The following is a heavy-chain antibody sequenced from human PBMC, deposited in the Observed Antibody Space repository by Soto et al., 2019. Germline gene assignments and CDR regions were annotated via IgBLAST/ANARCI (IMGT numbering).Heavy chain of an antibody. V-gene: IGHV3-74*01. CDR3: ARGACSGPSCFFGGTH. D-gene: IGHD2-2*01. Sequence: EVHLAESGGGLVQPGGSLRLSCVASGFIFTDHWMHWVRQAPGKALVWVARINSGGTRVNYADFVKGRFTISRDNAQDTLYLHMTRLGVDATAVSYCARGACSGPSCFFGGTHWGQGTLVTVSS. CDR2: INSGGTRV. J-gene: IGHJ4*02. CDR1: GFIFTDHW.